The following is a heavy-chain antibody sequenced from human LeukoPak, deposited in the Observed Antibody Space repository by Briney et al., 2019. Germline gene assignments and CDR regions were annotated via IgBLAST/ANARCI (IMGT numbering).Heavy chain of an antibody. CDR2: IYYSGST. V-gene: IGHV4-59*03. D-gene: IGHD2-2*01. CDR1: GGSISSYY. J-gene: IGHJ4*02. Sequence: PSETLSLTCTVSGGSISSYYWRWIRQPPGKGLEWIGYIYYSGSTNYNHSLKSRFTISVDTSKNQFSLKLSSWTPGDTAVYYWAGDGCSRTSCPYYFDYWGQGTLVTVSS. CDR3: AGDGCSRTSCPYYFDY.